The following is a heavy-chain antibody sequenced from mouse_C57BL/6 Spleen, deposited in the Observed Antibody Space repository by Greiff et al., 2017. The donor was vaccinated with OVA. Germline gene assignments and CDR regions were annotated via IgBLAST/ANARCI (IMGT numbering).Heavy chain of an antibody. V-gene: IGHV1-55*01. J-gene: IGHJ4*01. CDR3: AGLRDCVLYYAMDY. Sequence: QVQLQQPGAELVKPGASVKMSCTASGYTFTSYWITWVQQRPGQGLEWIGDIYPGSGSTNYNEKFKGKATLTVDTSSSTAYMQISSLTSEDSAVYYDAGLRDCVLYYAMDYWGQGTTVTVSS. D-gene: IGHD2-13*01. CDR1: GYTFTSYW. CDR2: IYPGSGST.